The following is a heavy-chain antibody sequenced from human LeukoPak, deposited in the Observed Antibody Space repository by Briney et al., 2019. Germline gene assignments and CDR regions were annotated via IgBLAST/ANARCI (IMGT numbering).Heavy chain of an antibody. Sequence: SGRSLRLSCAASGFTFSSSAIHRVRQAPGKGLEWVALISHDGSNKYYTDSVKGRFTISRDNSKNTLYLQMNSLRTEDTAVYYCARARFRDLPAAGPFDYWGQGTLVTVSS. V-gene: IGHV3-30*04. D-gene: IGHD6-13*01. CDR3: ARARFRDLPAAGPFDY. CDR2: ISHDGSNK. CDR1: GFTFSSSA. J-gene: IGHJ4*02.